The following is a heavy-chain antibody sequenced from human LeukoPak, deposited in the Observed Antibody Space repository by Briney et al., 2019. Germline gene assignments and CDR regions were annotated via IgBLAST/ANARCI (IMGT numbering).Heavy chain of an antibody. V-gene: IGHV2-70*04. D-gene: IGHD3-22*01. CDR3: ALGYYYDSSGYYGYFDY. J-gene: IGHJ4*02. CDR2: LDWDDDK. Sequence: ESGPTLVNPTQPLTLTCTFSGFSLSTSGMRVSWIRQPPGKALEWLARLDWDDDKFYSTSLKTRLTISKDTSRNQVVLTMTNMDPVDTATYYCALGYYYDSSGYYGYFDYWGQGTLVTVSS. CDR1: GFSLSTSGMR.